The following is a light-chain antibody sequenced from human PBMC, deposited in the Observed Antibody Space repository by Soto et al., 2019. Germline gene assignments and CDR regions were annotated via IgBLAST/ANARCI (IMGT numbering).Light chain of an antibody. CDR3: HQRQSWPRT. J-gene: IGKJ1*01. CDR2: AAS. Sequence: DIQMTQSPSSLSASVGDRVTITCRASRGIGNYLAWYQQKPGKVPNLLIYAASTLQSGVSSRFSGSGSGTDFTLTISDVEPEDFAVYYCHQRQSWPRTFGQGTTVDI. V-gene: IGKV1-27*01. CDR1: RGIGNY.